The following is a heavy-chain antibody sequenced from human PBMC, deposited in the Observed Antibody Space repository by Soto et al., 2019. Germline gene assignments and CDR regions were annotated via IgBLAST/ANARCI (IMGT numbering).Heavy chain of an antibody. V-gene: IGHV3-30-3*01. CDR1: GFTFSSYA. J-gene: IGHJ4*02. CDR2: ISYDGSNK. D-gene: IGHD3-10*01. CDR3: ARDRRPAMVRGVLDY. Sequence: QVQLVESGGGVVQPGRSLRLSCAASGFTFSSYAMHWVRQAPGKGLEWVAVISYDGSNKYYADSVKGRFTISRDNSKNTLYLQMNSLRAEDTAVYYCARDRRPAMVRGVLDYWGQGTLVTVSS.